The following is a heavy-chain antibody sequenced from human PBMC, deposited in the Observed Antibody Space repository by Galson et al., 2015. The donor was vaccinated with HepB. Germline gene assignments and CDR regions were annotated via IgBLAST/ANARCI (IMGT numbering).Heavy chain of an antibody. CDR3: ARDPPLGTPFDF. J-gene: IGHJ4*02. CDR1: GFTFSSYN. V-gene: IGHV3-21*01. Sequence: SLRLSCATSGFTFSSYNMNWVRQAPGKGLEWVSCISGDSTYMYYADSVKGRFTISRDNAKNSLYLQMTSLRADDTAVYYCARDPPLGTPFDFWGQGTLVTVSS. CDR2: ISGDSTYM. D-gene: IGHD7-27*01.